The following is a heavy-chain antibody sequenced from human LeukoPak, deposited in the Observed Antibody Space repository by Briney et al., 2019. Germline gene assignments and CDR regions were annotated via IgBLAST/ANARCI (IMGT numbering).Heavy chain of an antibody. CDR2: MYTGGST. J-gene: IGHJ4*02. V-gene: IGHV3-53*01. CDR1: GFTISTNY. CDR3: ACYGIVPPY. D-gene: IGHD2-2*01. Sequence: GGSLRLSCAASGFTISTNYMSWVRQAPGKGLEWVSVMYTGGSTYYADSVKGRFTISRDNAKNTLYLQMNSLRTEDTAVYYCACYGIVPPYWGQGTLVTVSS.